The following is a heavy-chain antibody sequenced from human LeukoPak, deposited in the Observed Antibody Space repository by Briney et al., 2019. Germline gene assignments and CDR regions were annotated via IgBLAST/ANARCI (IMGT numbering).Heavy chain of an antibody. CDR3: ARDTAMVTARRRFAFDI. D-gene: IGHD5-18*01. Sequence: PSETLSLTCTVSGGSISSYYWSWIRQPAGKGLEWIGRIYTSGGTNYNPSLKSRVTISVDTSKNQFSLKLSSVTAADTAVYYCARDTAMVTARRRFAFDIWGQGTMVTVSS. J-gene: IGHJ3*02. CDR2: IYTSGGT. V-gene: IGHV4-4*07. CDR1: GGSISSYY.